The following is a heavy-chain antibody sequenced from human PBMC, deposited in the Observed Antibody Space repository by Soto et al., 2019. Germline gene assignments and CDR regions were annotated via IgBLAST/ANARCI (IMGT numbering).Heavy chain of an antibody. CDR1: GLTFTSSA. D-gene: IGHD2-21*01. Sequence: GASVKVSCKASGLTFTSSAVQWVRQARGQRLEWIGWIVVGSGNTNYAQKFQERVTITRDMSTSTAYMELSSLRSEDTAVYYCAAGEGGALTFYVYWGQGTLVTVSS. V-gene: IGHV1-58*01. CDR2: IVVGSGNT. CDR3: AAGEGGALTFYVY. J-gene: IGHJ4*02.